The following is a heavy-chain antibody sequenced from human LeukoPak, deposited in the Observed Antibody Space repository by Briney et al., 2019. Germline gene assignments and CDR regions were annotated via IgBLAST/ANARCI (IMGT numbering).Heavy chain of an antibody. CDR2: IYSGGST. J-gene: IGHJ4*02. CDR3: ARGEYSSSGLDY. Sequence: GGSLRLSCAASWLTVSSNYMSWVRQAPGKGLEWVSVIYSGGSTYYADSVKGRFTISRDNSKNTLYLQMNSLRAEDTAVYYCARGEYSSSGLDYWGQGTLVTVSS. CDR1: WLTVSSNY. D-gene: IGHD6-6*01. V-gene: IGHV3-53*01.